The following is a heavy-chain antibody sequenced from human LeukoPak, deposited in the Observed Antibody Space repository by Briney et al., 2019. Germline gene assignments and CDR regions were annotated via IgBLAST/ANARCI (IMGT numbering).Heavy chain of an antibody. CDR2: ISYDGSNK. CDR1: GFTSSSYA. V-gene: IGHV3-30*04. J-gene: IGHJ4*02. Sequence: GGSLRLSCAAPGFTSSSYAMHWVRQAPGKGLEWVAVISYDGSNKYYADSVKGRFTISRDNSKNTLYLQMNSLRAEDTAVYYCARSLVVVAATPATDYWGQGTLVTVSS. CDR3: ARSLVVVAATPATDY. D-gene: IGHD2-15*01.